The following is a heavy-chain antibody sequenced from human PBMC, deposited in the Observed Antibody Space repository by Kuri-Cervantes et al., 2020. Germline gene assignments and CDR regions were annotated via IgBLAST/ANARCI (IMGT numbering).Heavy chain of an antibody. V-gene: IGHV3-30-3*01. Sequence: GESLKISCAASGFTFSSYAMHWVRQAPGKGLEWVAVISYDGSNKYYADSVKGRFTISRDNSKNTPYLQMNSLRAEDTAVYYCAKEGGSYYAYYYYGMDVWGQGTMVTVSS. CDR3: AKEGGSYYAYYYYGMDV. D-gene: IGHD1-26*01. CDR1: GFTFSSYA. CDR2: ISYDGSNK. J-gene: IGHJ6*02.